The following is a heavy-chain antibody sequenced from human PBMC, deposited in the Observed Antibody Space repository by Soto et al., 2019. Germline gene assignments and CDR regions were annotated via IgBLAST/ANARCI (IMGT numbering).Heavy chain of an antibody. Sequence: GASVKVSCKASGYTFTSYGISWVRQAPGQGLEWMGWIIPILGIANYAQKFQGRVTITADKSTSTAYMELSSLRSEDTAVYYCAREHYYGSGSYYKENAFDIWGQGTMVTVSS. D-gene: IGHD3-10*01. J-gene: IGHJ3*02. V-gene: IGHV1-69*10. CDR2: IIPILGIA. CDR1: GYTFTSYG. CDR3: AREHYYGSGSYYKENAFDI.